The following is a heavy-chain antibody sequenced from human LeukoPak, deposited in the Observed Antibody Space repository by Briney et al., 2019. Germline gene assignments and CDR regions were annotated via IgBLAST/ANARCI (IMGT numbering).Heavy chain of an antibody. V-gene: IGHV4-59*02. Sequence: SETLSLTCTVSGGSVSRYFWRWVRQPPGKGLQWIGHIYADGRTKYNPSLEGRVAISVDTSKNQFSLKLSSVTPADTAVYYCASGRNDYGGHASDFWGQGTLVTVSS. CDR2: IYADGRT. CDR1: GGSVSRYF. J-gene: IGHJ4*02. D-gene: IGHD4-23*01. CDR3: ASGRNDYGGHASDF.